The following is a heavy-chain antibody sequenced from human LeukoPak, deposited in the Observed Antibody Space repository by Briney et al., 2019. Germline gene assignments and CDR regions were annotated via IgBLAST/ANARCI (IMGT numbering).Heavy chain of an antibody. J-gene: IGHJ2*01. V-gene: IGHV4-4*07. CDR2: IYTSGST. CDR3: AREVRGYSYGYRPTELYWYIDV. Sequence: SETLSLTCTVSGGSISSYYWSWIRQPAGKGLEWIGRIYTSGSTNYNPSLKSRVTISVDTSKNQFSLKLSSVTAPDTAVYYCAREVRGYSYGYRPTELYWYIDVWGRGTLVTVSP. CDR1: GGSISSYY. D-gene: IGHD5-18*01.